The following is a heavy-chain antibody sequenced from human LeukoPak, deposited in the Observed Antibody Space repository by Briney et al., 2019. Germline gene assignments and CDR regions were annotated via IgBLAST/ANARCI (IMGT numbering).Heavy chain of an antibody. CDR3: ARHGYSSGSLAWFDP. V-gene: IGHV4-59*01. J-gene: IGHJ5*02. CDR2: IYYSGST. Sequence: PSETLSLTCTVAGGSISSYYWSWIRQPPGKGLEWIGYIYYSGSTNYNPSLKSRVTISVYTSENQFSLKLSSVTAADTAVYYCARHGYSSGSLAWFDPWGQGTQVTVSS. D-gene: IGHD6-19*01. CDR1: GGSISSYY.